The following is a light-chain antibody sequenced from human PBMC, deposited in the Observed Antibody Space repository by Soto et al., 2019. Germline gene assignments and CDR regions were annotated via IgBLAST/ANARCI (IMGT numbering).Light chain of an antibody. Sequence: EILMTQSPVTLSVSPGERATLSCRASQSVSSNLAWYQQKPGQPPILLIFGAFTRATGIPARFSDTGSGTECTLTISSLQSEDFALYYCQQYNDWPLTFGQGNKVEI. J-gene: IGKJ1*01. V-gene: IGKV3-15*01. CDR3: QQYNDWPLT. CDR1: QSVSSN. CDR2: GAF.